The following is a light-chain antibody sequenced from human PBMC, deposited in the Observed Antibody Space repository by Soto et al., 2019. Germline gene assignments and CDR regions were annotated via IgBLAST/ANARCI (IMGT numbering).Light chain of an antibody. CDR3: QQYYSTPPT. V-gene: IGKV4-1*01. Sequence: DIVMTQSPDSLAVSLGERATINCKSSQSVLYSSNNKNYLAWYQQKPGQPPKLLIYWASTRESGVPDRFSGSGSGTDFTLTISRLQAEDVAVYYCQQYYSTPPTFGQGTKPEIK. J-gene: IGKJ2*01. CDR1: QSVLYSSNNKNY. CDR2: WAS.